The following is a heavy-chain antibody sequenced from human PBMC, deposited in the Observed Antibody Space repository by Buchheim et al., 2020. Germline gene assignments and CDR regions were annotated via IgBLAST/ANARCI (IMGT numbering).Heavy chain of an antibody. CDR1: GYTFTSYY. CDR2: INPSGGST. Sequence: QVQLVQSGAEVKKPGASVKVSCKASGYTFTSYYMHWVRQAPGQGLEWMGIINPSGGSTSYAQKFQGRVTMTRDTSTSQVNMELSSLRSEYTAVYYCARVPSRDYGGNRGGLQPWGQGTL. CDR3: ARVPSRDYGGNRGGLQP. J-gene: IGHJ4*02. D-gene: IGHD4-23*01. V-gene: IGHV1-46*01.